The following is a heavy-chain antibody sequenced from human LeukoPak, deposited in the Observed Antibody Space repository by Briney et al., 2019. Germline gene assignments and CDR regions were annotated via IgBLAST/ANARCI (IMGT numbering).Heavy chain of an antibody. V-gene: IGHV3-7*01. J-gene: IGHJ4*02. CDR2: IKQDGSEK. Sequence: PGGSLRLSCAASGFTFSSYWMSWVRQAPGKGLEWVANIKQDGSEKYYVDSVKGRFTISRDNAKNSLYLQMNSLRAEDTAVYYCAREGAAVAGTLDHYYFDYWGQGTLVTVSS. CDR1: GFTFSSYW. D-gene: IGHD6-19*01. CDR3: AREGAAVAGTLDHYYFDY.